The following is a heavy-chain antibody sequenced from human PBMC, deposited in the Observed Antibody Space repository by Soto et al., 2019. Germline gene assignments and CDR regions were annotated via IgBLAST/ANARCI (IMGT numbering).Heavy chain of an antibody. CDR2: ISYDGGDE. CDR1: GFTFSSYA. V-gene: IGHV3-30-3*01. J-gene: IGHJ4*02. Sequence: QVLLVESGGGVVQPGRSLRLSCVASGFTFSSYAMHWVRQAPGKGLEWVAVISYDGGDEYYADSVKGRFSISRDNSKNTVYLQINSLSTDDTATYYCTSPNSLSAQTSHFDFWGQGTLATVSS. D-gene: IGHD2-2*01. CDR3: TSPNSLSAQTSHFDF.